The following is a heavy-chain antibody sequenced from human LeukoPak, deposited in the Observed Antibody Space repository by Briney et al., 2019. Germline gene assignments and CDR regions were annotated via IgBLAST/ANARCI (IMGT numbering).Heavy chain of an antibody. CDR1: GFTVSSNY. CDR2: IYSGGST. D-gene: IGHD2-2*01. CDR3: ARGLDCSSTSCRLTYGMDV. Sequence: GGSLRLSCAASGFTVSSNYMSWVRQAPGKGLEWVSVIYSGGSTYYADSVKGRFTISRDNSKNTLYLQMNSLRAEDTAVYYCARGLDCSSTSCRLTYGMDVWGQGTTVTVSS. J-gene: IGHJ6*02. V-gene: IGHV3-53*01.